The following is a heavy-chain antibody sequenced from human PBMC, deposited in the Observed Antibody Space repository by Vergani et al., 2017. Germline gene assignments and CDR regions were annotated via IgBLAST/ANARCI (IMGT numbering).Heavy chain of an antibody. CDR3: ARVKMATEGPLPPYSGMDV. Sequence: QVQLQESGPGLVKPSETLSLTCTVSGGSISSYYWSWIRQPPGKGLEWIGYINYSGSTNYNPSLKSRVTISVDTSKNQFSLKLSSVTAADTAVYYCARVKMATEGPLPPYSGMDVWGQGTTVTVSS. V-gene: IGHV4-59*01. D-gene: IGHD5-24*01. J-gene: IGHJ6*02. CDR2: INYSGST. CDR1: GGSISSYY.